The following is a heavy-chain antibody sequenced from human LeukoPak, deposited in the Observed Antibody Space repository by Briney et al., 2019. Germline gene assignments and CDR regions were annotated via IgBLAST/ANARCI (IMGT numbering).Heavy chain of an antibody. V-gene: IGHV1-3*04. CDR3: AKSGAAPPGNWLNS. CDR2: IKTGDGYT. J-gene: IGHJ5*01. D-gene: IGHD6-25*01. Sequence: GASVKVSCKASGYTFSNHGLHWVRQAPGQRLEWMGWIKTGDGYTKYSKKFQDRVTIISDTSATTVYMDLDRLTSEDTAIYYCAKSGAAPPGNWLNSWGQGTLVTVSS. CDR1: GYTFSNHG.